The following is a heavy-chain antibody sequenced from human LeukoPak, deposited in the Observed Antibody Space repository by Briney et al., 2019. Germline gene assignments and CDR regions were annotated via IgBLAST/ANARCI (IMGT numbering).Heavy chain of an antibody. J-gene: IGHJ5*02. CDR2: IYYSGST. CDR3: ARHDITIFCVGPCANWFDP. V-gene: IGHV4-39*01. CDR1: GGSISSGSYY. Sequence: SETLSLTCTVSGGSISSGSYYWGWIRQPPGKGLEWIGSIYYSGSTYYNPSLKSRVTISVDASKNQFSLKLSSVTAADTAVYYCARHDITIFCVGPCANWFDPWGQGTLVTVSS. D-gene: IGHD3-9*01.